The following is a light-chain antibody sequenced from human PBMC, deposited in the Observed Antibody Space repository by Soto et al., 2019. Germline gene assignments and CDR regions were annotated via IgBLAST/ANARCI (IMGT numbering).Light chain of an antibody. CDR1: QSLLHSDGRTH. J-gene: IGKJ2*01. V-gene: IGKV2D-29*01. Sequence: DIAMTQTPLSLSVTPGQPASISCKSGQSLLHSDGRTHLHWFLQKPGQPPQLLIYEVSKRLSGVSDRFSGSGSGTDFTLEIRRVEAEDVGIYDCMHYMYRSYTFGQGTKLEIK. CDR3: MHYMYRSYT. CDR2: EVS.